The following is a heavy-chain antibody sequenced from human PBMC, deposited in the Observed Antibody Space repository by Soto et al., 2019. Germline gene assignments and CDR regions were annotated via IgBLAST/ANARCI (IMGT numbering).Heavy chain of an antibody. V-gene: IGHV4-59*01. Sequence: QVQLQESGPGVVKPSETLSLTCTVSGGSFSPYYWSWIRQPPGKGLEWIGYIYYSGNTDYDPSLMSRVTISVDTSNNQFSLRLTSVTAADTAIYYCARTQGLKDFWSGYSYVFDFRGQGNLVTVSS. CDR1: GGSFSPYY. CDR2: IYYSGNT. D-gene: IGHD3-3*01. J-gene: IGHJ4*02. CDR3: ARTQGLKDFWSGYSYVFDF.